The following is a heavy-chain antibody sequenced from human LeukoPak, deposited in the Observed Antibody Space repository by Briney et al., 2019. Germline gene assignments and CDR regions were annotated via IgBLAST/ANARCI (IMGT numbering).Heavy chain of an antibody. D-gene: IGHD3-10*01. V-gene: IGHV4-4*09. Sequence: PSETLSLTCTVSGGSISSYYWSWIRQPPGKGLEWIGYIYTSGSTNYNPSLKSRVTISVDMSKNQFSLKLSSVTAADTAVYYCARHGRELRSDFDYWGQGTLVTVSS. CDR1: GGSISSYY. J-gene: IGHJ4*02. CDR2: IYTSGST. CDR3: ARHGRELRSDFDY.